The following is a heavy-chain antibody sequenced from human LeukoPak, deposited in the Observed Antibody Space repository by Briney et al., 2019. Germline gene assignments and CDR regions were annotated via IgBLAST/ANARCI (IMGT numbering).Heavy chain of an antibody. CDR1: GFTFSSYA. CDR2: ISGSGGST. D-gene: IGHD1-26*01. Sequence: GGSLRLSCAASGFTFSSYAMSWVRQAPGKGLEWVSAISGSGGSTYYADSVKGRFTISRDNSKNTLYLQMNSLRAEDTAAYYCVKGVGALVGAIKDPWFDPWGQGTLVTVSS. J-gene: IGHJ5*02. CDR3: VKGVGALVGAIKDPWFDP. V-gene: IGHV3-23*01.